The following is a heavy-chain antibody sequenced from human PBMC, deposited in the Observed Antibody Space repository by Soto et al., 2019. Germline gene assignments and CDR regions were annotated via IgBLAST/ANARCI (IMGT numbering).Heavy chain of an antibody. J-gene: IGHJ6*02. V-gene: IGHV1-69*01. CDR1: GGTFGSYA. CDR2: IIPIPGTA. D-gene: IGHD2-2*01. CDR3: ARSQGSSTSLEIYYYYYYGMDV. Sequence: QVQLVQSGAEVKKPGSSVKVSCKASGGTFGSYAISWVRQAPGQWLEWMGGIIPIPGTANYAQKFQGRVTIAADESTSTAYMELSSLRSEDTAVYYCARSQGSSTSLEIYYYYYYGMDVWGQETTVTVSS.